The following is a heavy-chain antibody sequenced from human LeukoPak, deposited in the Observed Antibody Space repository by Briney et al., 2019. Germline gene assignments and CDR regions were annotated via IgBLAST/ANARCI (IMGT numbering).Heavy chain of an antibody. D-gene: IGHD3-3*01. CDR3: ARSHGYDFWSGYYYYMDV. CDR1: GYTFTSYG. CDR2: INAYNGNT. J-gene: IGHJ6*03. Sequence: ASVKVSCKASGYTFTSYGISWVRQAPGQGLEWMGWINAYNGNTNYAQKLQGRVTMTTDTSTSTAYMELRSLRSDDTAVYYRARSHGYDFWSGYYYYMDVWGKGTTVTVSS. V-gene: IGHV1-18*01.